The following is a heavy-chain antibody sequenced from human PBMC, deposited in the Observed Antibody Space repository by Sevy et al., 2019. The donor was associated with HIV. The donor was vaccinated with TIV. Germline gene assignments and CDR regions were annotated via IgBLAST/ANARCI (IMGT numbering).Heavy chain of an antibody. CDR2: IYSVGST. J-gene: IGHJ3*02. CDR3: ARTAGTGAFDI. CDR1: GFTVSSNY. D-gene: IGHD6-13*01. Sequence: GGSLRLSCAASGFTVSSNYMSWVRQAPGKGLEWVSVIYSVGSTYYADSVKGRFTISRDNSKNTLDLQMNSLRAEDTAVYYCARTAGTGAFDIWGQGTMVTVSS. V-gene: IGHV3-66*02.